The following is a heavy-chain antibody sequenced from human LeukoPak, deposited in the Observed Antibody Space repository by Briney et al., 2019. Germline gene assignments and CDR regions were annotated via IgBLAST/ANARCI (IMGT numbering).Heavy chain of an antibody. CDR1: GYTFINHA. CDR2: INIGNGNT. J-gene: IGHJ4*02. D-gene: IGHD2-21*01. Sequence: ASVKVSCKASGYTFINHAIHWVRQAPGQRPEWMGWINIGNGNTKYSQNFQGRITITRDTSATTAYMDLSSLRSEDTAVYYCARRLGRSFDYWGQGTLVTVSS. CDR3: ARRLGRSFDY. V-gene: IGHV1-3*04.